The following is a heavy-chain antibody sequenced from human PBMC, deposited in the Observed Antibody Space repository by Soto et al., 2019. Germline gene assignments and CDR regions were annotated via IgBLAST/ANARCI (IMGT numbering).Heavy chain of an antibody. CDR2: IIPIFGTA. J-gene: IGHJ4*02. Sequence: QVQLVQSGAEVKKPGSSVKVSCKASGGTFSSYAISWVRQAPGQGLEWMGGIIPIFGTANYAQKFQGRVTITADESTSTGYMELSSLRSEDRAVYYCARDRDGVVVTAEHFDYWGQGTLVTVSS. V-gene: IGHV1-69*01. CDR1: GGTFSSYA. D-gene: IGHD2-21*02. CDR3: ARDRDGVVVTAEHFDY.